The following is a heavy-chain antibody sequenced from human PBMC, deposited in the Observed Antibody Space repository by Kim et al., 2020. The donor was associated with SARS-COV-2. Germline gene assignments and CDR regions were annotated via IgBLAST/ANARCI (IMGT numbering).Heavy chain of an antibody. J-gene: IGHJ4*02. CDR3: ARGSDCSSTSCRLGY. CDR2: IYYSGST. CDR1: GGSISTYY. Sequence: SETLSLTCTVSGGSISTYYWSWILQPPGRGLEWIGSIYYSGSTNYNPSLKSRVTISVDTSKNQFSLKLSSVTTADTALYYCARGSDCSSTSCRLGYWGQGTLVTVSS. D-gene: IGHD2-2*01. V-gene: IGHV4-59*01.